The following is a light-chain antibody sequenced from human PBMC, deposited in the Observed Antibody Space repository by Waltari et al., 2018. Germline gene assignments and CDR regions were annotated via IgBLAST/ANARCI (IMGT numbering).Light chain of an antibody. CDR2: RVS. Sequence: DVVMTQSPLSLPVTLGQPASVSCRSSHRLVHSDGNTYLIGFQQRPGQPPRRPIYRVSNRDSGVPDRFSASGSGTYFTMRISRVEAEDVGVYCCMQGSHWPPTFGPGTKVEI. V-gene: IGKV2-30*02. J-gene: IGKJ3*01. CDR3: MQGSHWPPT. CDR1: HRLVHSDGNTY.